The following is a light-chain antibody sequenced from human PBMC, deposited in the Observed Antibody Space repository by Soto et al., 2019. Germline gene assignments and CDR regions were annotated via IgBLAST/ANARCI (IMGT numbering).Light chain of an antibody. CDR3: GTWDINLDTVV. CDR2: DNH. CDR1: SSNIGGNY. V-gene: IGLV1-51*01. J-gene: IGLJ2*01. Sequence: QSVLTQPPSVSAAPGQRVTISCSGSSSNIGGNYVSCYQVVPRTAPKLLIYDNHKRHSGVPDRFSGSKSGTSATLGIADLHAGDEAHYYCGTWDINLDTVVFGGGTKLTVL.